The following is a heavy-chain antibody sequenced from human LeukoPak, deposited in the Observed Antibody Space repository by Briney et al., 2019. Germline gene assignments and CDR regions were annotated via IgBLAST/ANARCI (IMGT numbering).Heavy chain of an antibody. CDR2: IYPSDSDS. J-gene: IGHJ1*01. Sequence: GESLKISCKAPGFNFANSWIGWVRQMPGKGLEWMGIIYPSDSDSRYNPSFQGEVTISVDKSISTAYLQWSSLEASDTAIYYWTTQGGWQLPPPNFQHWGQGTLVTVSS. D-gene: IGHD5-24*01. CDR1: GFNFANSW. V-gene: IGHV5-51*01. CDR3: TTQGGWQLPPPNFQH.